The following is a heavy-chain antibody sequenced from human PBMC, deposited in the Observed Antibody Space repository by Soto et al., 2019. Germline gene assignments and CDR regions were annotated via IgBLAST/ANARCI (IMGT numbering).Heavy chain of an antibody. CDR2: INPNSGGT. CDR1: GYTFTGYY. V-gene: IGHV1-2*02. J-gene: IGHJ6*02. CDR3: ARDQERILSGSYYGGYGMDV. Sequence: ASVKVSCKASGYTFTGYYMHWVRQAPGQGLEWMGWINPNSGGTNYAQKFQGRVTMTRDTSISTAYMELSRLRSDDTAVYYCARDQERILSGSYYGGYGMDVWGQGTTVTVYS. D-gene: IGHD1-26*01.